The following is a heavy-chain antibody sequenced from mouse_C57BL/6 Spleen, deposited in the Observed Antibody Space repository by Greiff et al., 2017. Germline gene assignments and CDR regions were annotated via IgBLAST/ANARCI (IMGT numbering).Heavy chain of an antibody. V-gene: IGHV5-16*01. CDR1: GFTFSDYY. CDR2: INYDGSST. CDR3: ARMEANWGAMDY. Sequence: EVKLMESEGGLVQPGSSMKLSCTASGFTFSDYYMAWVRQVPEKGLEWVANINYDGSSTYYLDSLKSRFIISRDNAKNILYLQMSSLKSEDTATYYCARMEANWGAMDYWGQGTSVTVSS. J-gene: IGHJ4*01. D-gene: IGHD4-1*01.